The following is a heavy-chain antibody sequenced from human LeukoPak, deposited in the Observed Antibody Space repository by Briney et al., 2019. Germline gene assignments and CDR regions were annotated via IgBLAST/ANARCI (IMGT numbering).Heavy chain of an antibody. Sequence: PGGSLRLSCVASGFTYANYAMNGVRQAPGKRLEGVASITGTGGRGGIYYADSVKGRFTISRDNSKNTLILQMSSLRAEDTAVYHCAKGDRGHCTGVKCYPFDYWGQGTVVTVSS. V-gene: IGHV3-23*01. J-gene: IGHJ4*02. CDR1: GFTYANYA. CDR3: AKGDRGHCTGVKCYPFDY. D-gene: IGHD2-8*02. CDR2: ITGTGGRGGI.